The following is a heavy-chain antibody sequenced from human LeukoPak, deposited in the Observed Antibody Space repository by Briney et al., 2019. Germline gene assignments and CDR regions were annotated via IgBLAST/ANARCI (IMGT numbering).Heavy chain of an antibody. CDR2: IWYDGSNK. V-gene: IGHV3-33*06. Sequence: GGSLRLSCAASGFTFSSYGMHWVRQAPGKGLEWVAVIWYDGSNKYYADSVKGRFTISRDNSKNTLYLQMNSLRAEDTAVYYCAKICIITGCSLDNWGKGPLVTVS. CDR1: GFTFSSYG. CDR3: AKICIITGCSLDN. J-gene: IGHJ4*02. D-gene: IGHD2-2*01.